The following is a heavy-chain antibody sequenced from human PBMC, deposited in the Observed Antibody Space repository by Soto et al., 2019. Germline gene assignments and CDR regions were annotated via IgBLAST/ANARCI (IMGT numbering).Heavy chain of an antibody. Sequence: QVQLQESGPGLVKPSQTLSLTCTVSGGSISSGGYYWSWIRQHPGKGLEWIGYIYYSGSTYYNPSLKSRVAISVDTSKNQFSLKLSSVTAADTAVYYCARDGSRQQLGFDPWGQGTLVTVSS. V-gene: IGHV4-31*03. J-gene: IGHJ5*02. D-gene: IGHD6-13*01. CDR3: ARDGSRQQLGFDP. CDR1: GGSISSGGYY. CDR2: IYYSGST.